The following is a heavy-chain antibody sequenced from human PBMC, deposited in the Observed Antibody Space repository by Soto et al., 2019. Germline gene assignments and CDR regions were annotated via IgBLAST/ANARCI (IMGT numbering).Heavy chain of an antibody. V-gene: IGHV3-30*18. CDR2: ISYDGSNK. Sequence: QVQLVESGGGVVQPGWSLRLSCAASGFTFSSYGMHWVRQAPGKGLEWVAVISYDGSNKYYADSVKGRFPISRDNSKNTLFLQMTRLIAVDTALYYCAKDRIRIAVAAPFDYCGQGTLVTVSS. CDR1: GFTFSSYG. J-gene: IGHJ4*02. CDR3: AKDRIRIAVAAPFDY. D-gene: IGHD6-19*01.